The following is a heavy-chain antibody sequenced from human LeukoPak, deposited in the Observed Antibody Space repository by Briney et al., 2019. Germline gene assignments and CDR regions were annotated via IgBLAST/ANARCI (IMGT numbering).Heavy chain of an antibody. D-gene: IGHD6-13*01. CDR2: INPSGGST. Sequence: GASVKVSCKASGYTFTGYYMHWVRQAPGQGLEWMGIINPSGGSTSYAQKFQGRVTMTRDTSTSTVYMELSSLRSEDTAVYYCARDFWARPTYSSSWYPFDYWGQGTLVTVSS. CDR3: ARDFWARPTYSSSWYPFDY. V-gene: IGHV1-46*01. CDR1: GYTFTGYY. J-gene: IGHJ4*02.